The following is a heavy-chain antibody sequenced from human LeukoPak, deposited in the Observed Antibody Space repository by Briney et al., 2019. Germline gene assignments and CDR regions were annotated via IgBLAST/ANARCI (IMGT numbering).Heavy chain of an antibody. CDR3: ARDLEAALDY. CDR2: INHNGNVN. Sequence: GGSLRLSCAASGFTFSSYWMNWARQAPGKGLEWVASINHNGNVNYYVDSVKGRFTISRDNAKNSLYLQMNSLRAEDTAVYYCARDLEAALDYWGQGTLVTVSS. V-gene: IGHV3-7*01. J-gene: IGHJ4*02. D-gene: IGHD5-24*01. CDR1: GFTFSSYW.